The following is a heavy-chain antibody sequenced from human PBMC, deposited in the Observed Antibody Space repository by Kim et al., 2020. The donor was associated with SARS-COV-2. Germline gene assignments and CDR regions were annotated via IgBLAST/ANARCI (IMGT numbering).Heavy chain of an antibody. D-gene: IGHD1-26*01. CDR2: MNPNSGNT. V-gene: IGHV1-8*02. J-gene: IGHJ4*02. CDR1: GYTFSSYD. CDR3: ARALRLGSGSYSIDS. Sequence: ASVKVSCKASGYTFSSYDINWVRQATGQGLEWMGWMNPNSGNTGYAQKFQGRVTMAKNTSISTAYMELSSLRSEDTAVYYCARALRLGSGSYSIDSWGQGTLVTVSS.